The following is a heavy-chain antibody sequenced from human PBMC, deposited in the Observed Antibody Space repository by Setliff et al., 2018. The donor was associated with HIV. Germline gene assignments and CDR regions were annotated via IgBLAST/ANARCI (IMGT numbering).Heavy chain of an antibody. Sequence: PSETLSLTCSVSGGSVIKDNFYWGWIRQAPAKGLEWIGTLYDTGRTYYNPPLKSRVSIFVDTTKNEFSLNLRSVTAADTAVYFCVNSGYDGDYYYYYMDVGGKGTTVTVSS. CDR1: GGSVIKDNFY. J-gene: IGHJ6*03. V-gene: IGHV4-39*01. CDR3: VNSGYDGDYYYYYMDV. D-gene: IGHD5-12*01. CDR2: LYDTGRT.